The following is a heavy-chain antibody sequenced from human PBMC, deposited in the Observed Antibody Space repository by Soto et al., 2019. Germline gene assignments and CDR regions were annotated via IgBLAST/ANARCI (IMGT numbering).Heavy chain of an antibody. CDR3: ARVGGRGCGGGRYGMDV. J-gene: IGHJ6*02. CDR1: GYTFSSFG. Sequence: QVQLVQSGAEVKKPGASVKVSCKASGYTFSSFGINWVRQAPGQGLEWMGWISAYNGNTKYAQKLQGRVTTTTDTSTGTAYMVLRSLGSDDTAVYYCARVGGRGCGGGRYGMDVWGQGTTVTVSS. CDR2: ISAYNGNT. V-gene: IGHV1-18*01. D-gene: IGHD3-10*01.